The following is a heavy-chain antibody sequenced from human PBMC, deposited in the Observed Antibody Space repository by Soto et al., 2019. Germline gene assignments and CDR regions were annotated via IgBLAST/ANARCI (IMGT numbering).Heavy chain of an antibody. CDR2: ISRSGTDT. Sequence: GGSLRLSCAASGFTFSSFAMAWVRQAPGKGLEWVSTISRSGTDTYYADSVKGRFTISRDNSQNILYLQMNSLRAEDTAIYYRAKGNLRTSGPTHDWGQGTLVTVSS. V-gene: IGHV3-23*01. CDR3: AKGNLRTSGPTHD. CDR1: GFTFSSFA. J-gene: IGHJ4*02. D-gene: IGHD1-1*01.